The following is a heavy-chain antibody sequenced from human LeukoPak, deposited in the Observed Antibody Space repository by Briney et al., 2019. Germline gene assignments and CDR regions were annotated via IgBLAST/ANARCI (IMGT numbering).Heavy chain of an antibody. V-gene: IGHV3-74*01. CDR2: INSDGSST. CDR3: ARESASGSYLDY. CDR1: GFTFSSYW. D-gene: IGHD1-26*01. Sequence: GGSLRLSCAASGFTFSSYWMLWVRQASGKGLVWVSRINSDGSSTSYADSVKGRFTISRDNAKNTLYLQMNSLRAEDTAVYYCARESASGSYLDYWGQGTLVTVSS. J-gene: IGHJ4*02.